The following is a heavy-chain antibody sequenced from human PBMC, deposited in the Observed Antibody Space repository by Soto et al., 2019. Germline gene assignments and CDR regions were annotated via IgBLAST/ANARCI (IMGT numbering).Heavy chain of an antibody. D-gene: IGHD1-26*01. CDR3: ERRIVGLGLGIDY. V-gene: IGHV1-69*01. Sequence: QVQLVQSGAEVKKPGSSVKVSCKASGGTFSSYAISWVRQAPGQGLEWMGGIIPIFGTANYAQKFQGRVTITADESTSAAYMELRSLRSEDTAVYYCERRIVGLGLGIDYWGQGTLVTVSS. J-gene: IGHJ4*02. CDR1: GGTFSSYA. CDR2: IIPIFGTA.